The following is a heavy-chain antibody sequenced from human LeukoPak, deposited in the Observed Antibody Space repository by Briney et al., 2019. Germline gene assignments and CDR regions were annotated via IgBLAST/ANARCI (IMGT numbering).Heavy chain of an antibody. J-gene: IGHJ4*02. CDR2: ISVRSNYI. V-gene: IGHV3-21*01. CDR3: VRLRRNSDTSGFYYYYDF. Sequence: PGGSLRLSCAASGFTFSSYSMNWVRQAPGKGLEWVSSISVRSNYIYYADSVRGRFRISRDDARDSLYLQMNSLRAEDTAVYYCVRLRRNSDTSGFYYYYDFWGQGTLVTVSS. D-gene: IGHD3-22*01. CDR1: GFTFSSYS.